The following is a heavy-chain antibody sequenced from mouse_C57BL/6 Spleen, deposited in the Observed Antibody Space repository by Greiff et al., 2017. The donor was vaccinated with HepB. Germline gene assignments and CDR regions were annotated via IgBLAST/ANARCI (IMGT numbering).Heavy chain of an antibody. V-gene: IGHV1-81*01. CDR2: IYPRSGNT. CDR3: ARSYYGSSSRYWYFDV. D-gene: IGHD1-1*01. CDR1: GYTFTSYG. J-gene: IGHJ1*03. Sequence: VQLQQSGAELARPGASVKLSCKASGYTFTSYGISWVKQRTGQGLEWIGEIYPRSGNTYYNEKFKGKATLTADKSSSTAYMELRSLTSEDSAVYFCARSYYGSSSRYWYFDVWGTGTTVTVSS.